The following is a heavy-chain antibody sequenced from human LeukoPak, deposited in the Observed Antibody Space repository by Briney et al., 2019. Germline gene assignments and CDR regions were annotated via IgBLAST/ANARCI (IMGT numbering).Heavy chain of an antibody. D-gene: IGHD2-21*01. CDR3: AGHMRPSRGFDY. CDR2: ISDSGST. Sequence: SETLSLTCTVSGGSITSYYWSWLRQPPGKGLDWIAFISDSGSTYYNPSLKSRVTISLDTSKKQFSLKLTSVTAADTAGYYCAGHMRPSRGFDYWGQGTLVTVSS. CDR1: GGSITSYY. V-gene: IGHV4-59*01. J-gene: IGHJ4*02.